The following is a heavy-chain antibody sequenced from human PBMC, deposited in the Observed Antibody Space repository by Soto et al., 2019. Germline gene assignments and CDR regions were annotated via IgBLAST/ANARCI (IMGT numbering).Heavy chain of an antibody. V-gene: IGHV4-39*01. CDR1: GGSIRSSSYY. CDR3: ARWGQWLVRSDYGGNVIDY. CDR2: IYYSGST. J-gene: IGHJ4*02. D-gene: IGHD6-19*01. Sequence: SETLSLTYSVSGGSIRSSSYYWGWISQPPGKGLEWIGSIYYSGSTYYNPSLKSRVTISVDTSKNQFSLKLSSVTAADTAVYYCARWGQWLVRSDYGGNVIDYWGQGTLVTVSS.